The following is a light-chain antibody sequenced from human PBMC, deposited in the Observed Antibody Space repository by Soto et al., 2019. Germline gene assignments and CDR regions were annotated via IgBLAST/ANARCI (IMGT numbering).Light chain of an antibody. Sequence: QSVLTQSPSASGTPGQRVNISCSGSFSNIGSNTVNWYEQLPGTAPKLLIYSNNQRPSGVPDRISGTKSGTSASLAIRGLQSDDEADYYCAAWDDSLNGVVFGGGTKLTVL. J-gene: IGLJ2*01. CDR1: FSNIGSNT. V-gene: IGLV1-44*01. CDR2: SNN. CDR3: AAWDDSLNGVV.